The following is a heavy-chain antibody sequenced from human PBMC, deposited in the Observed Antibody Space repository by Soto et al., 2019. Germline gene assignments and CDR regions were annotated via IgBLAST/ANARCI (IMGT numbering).Heavy chain of an antibody. CDR1: GYTFTSYA. J-gene: IGHJ6*02. CDR2: INTNTGNP. CDR3: ARAEYSSPFLDYGMDV. Sequence: GASVKVSCKASGYTFTSYAMNWVRQAPGQGLEWMGWINTNTGNPTYAQGFTGRFVFSLDTSVSTAYLQICSLKAEDTAVYYCARAEYSSPFLDYGMDVWGQGTTVTVSS. V-gene: IGHV7-4-1*01. D-gene: IGHD6-6*01.